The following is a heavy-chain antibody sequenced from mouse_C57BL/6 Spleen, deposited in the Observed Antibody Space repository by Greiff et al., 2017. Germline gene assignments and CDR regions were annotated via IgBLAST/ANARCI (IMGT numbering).Heavy chain of an antibody. Sequence: QVQLQQPGAELVKPGASVKLSCKASGYTFTSYWMHWVKQRPGQGLEWIGMIHPNSGSTNYNEKFKSKATMTVDKSSSTAYMQLSSLTSEDSAVYYCARRDYSKGYFDVWGTGTTVTVSS. D-gene: IGHD2-5*01. CDR1: GYTFTSYW. J-gene: IGHJ1*03. CDR3: ARRDYSKGYFDV. CDR2: IHPNSGST. V-gene: IGHV1-64*01.